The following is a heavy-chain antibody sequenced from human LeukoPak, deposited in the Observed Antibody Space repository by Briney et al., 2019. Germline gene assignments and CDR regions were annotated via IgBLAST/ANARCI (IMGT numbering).Heavy chain of an antibody. Sequence: AGSLRLSCAASGFTFSSYGVHWVRQAPGKGLEWVAVISYDGSNKYYADSVKGRFTISRDNSKNTLYLQMNSLRAEDTAVYYCAKDLNFDYWGQGTLVTVSS. CDR1: GFTFSSYG. V-gene: IGHV3-30*18. CDR3: AKDLNFDY. J-gene: IGHJ4*02. CDR2: ISYDGSNK.